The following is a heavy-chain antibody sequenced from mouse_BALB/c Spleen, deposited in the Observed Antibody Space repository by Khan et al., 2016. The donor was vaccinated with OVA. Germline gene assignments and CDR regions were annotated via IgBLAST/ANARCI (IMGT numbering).Heavy chain of an antibody. J-gene: IGHJ3*01. D-gene: IGHD1-1*01. Sequence: QVQLQQSGAELVKAGASVKMSCKASGYTFTSYWMHWVKQRLGQGLEWFAETNPTNGRTYYNEKFKSKATLTVDKSSSTAYMLLSGPTFEDSAVYYCARGNYYGSSSWFGYWGQGTLVTVSA. V-gene: IGHV1S81*02. CDR1: GYTFTSYW. CDR3: ARGNYYGSSSWFGY. CDR2: TNPTNGRT.